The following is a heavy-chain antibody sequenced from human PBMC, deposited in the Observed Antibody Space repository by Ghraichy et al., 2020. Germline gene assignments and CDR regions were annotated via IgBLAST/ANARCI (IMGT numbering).Heavy chain of an antibody. CDR2: ISRTSNTI. CDR1: GFTFSSSA. D-gene: IGHD3-22*01. J-gene: IGHJ4*02. CDR3: ARAEYYHDSNGFYYFDY. V-gene: IGHV3-48*02. Sequence: GGSLRLSCAASGFTFSSSAMSWVRQAPGKGLEWISYISRTSNTIYYADSVKGRFTISRNNAENSLYLQLNSLRDEDTAVYYCARAEYYHDSNGFYYFDYWGQGTLFAVSS.